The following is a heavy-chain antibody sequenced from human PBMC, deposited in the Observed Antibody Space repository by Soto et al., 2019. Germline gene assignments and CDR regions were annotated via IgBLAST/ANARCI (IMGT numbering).Heavy chain of an antibody. CDR2: IWYDGSNK. V-gene: IGHV3-33*01. Sequence: PGGSLRLSCAASGFTFSSYGMHWVRQAPGKGLEWVAVIWYDGSNKYYADSVKGRFTISRDNSKNTLYLQMNSLRAEDTAVYYCARDWCGGDCSFDYWGQGTLVTVSS. CDR3: ARDWCGGDCSFDY. D-gene: IGHD2-21*02. CDR1: GFTFSSYG. J-gene: IGHJ4*02.